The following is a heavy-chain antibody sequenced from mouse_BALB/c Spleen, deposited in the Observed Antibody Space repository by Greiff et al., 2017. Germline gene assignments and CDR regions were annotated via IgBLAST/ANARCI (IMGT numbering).Heavy chain of an antibody. CDR2: INPSSGYT. J-gene: IGHJ4*01. V-gene: IGHV1-4*02. CDR1: GYTFTSYT. Sequence: VQLQQSAAELARPGASVKMSCKASGYTFTSYTMHWVKQRPGQGLEWIGYINPSSGYTEYNQKFKDKTTLTADKSSSTAYMQLSSLTSEDSAVYYCASGGVYYYAMDYWGQGTSVTVAS. CDR3: ASGGVYYYAMDY.